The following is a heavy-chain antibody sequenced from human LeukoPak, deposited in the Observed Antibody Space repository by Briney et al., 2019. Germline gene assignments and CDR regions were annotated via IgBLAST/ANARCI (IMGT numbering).Heavy chain of an antibody. CDR2: ISYDGSSK. J-gene: IGHJ4*02. CDR1: GFTFSNHA. V-gene: IGHV3-30*18. CDR3: AKVRVVFNWNYAYYFDY. Sequence: GRSLRLSCAASGFTFSNHAMHWVRQAPGKGLEWVAIISYDGSSKYYADSVKGRFTISRDNSKNTLYLQMNSLGPEDTAMYYCAKVRVVFNWNYAYYFDYWGQGTLVTVSS. D-gene: IGHD1-7*01.